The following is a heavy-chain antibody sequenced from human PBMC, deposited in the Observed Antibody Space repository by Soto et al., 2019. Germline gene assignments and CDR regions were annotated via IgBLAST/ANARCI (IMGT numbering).Heavy chain of an antibody. CDR1: GFSLSNSG. CDR3: ETESPHGYTPYYIEP. D-gene: IGHD1-26*01. Sequence: GGSLRLSCSASGFSLSNSGMFWVRQAPGKGLEWISYISRSHSAIYYADSVKGRFTMSRDNAKNSLFLQMNSLRDEDRAVYYCETESPHGYTPYYIEPCGQG. CDR2: ISRSHSAI. V-gene: IGHV3-48*02. J-gene: IGHJ5*02.